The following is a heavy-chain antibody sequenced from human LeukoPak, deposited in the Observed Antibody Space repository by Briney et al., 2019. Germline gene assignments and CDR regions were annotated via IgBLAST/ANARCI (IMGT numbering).Heavy chain of an antibody. D-gene: IGHD7-27*01. J-gene: IGHJ4*02. CDR1: GGSFSGYY. Sequence: SETLSLTCAVYGGSFSGYYWSWIRQPPGKGLEWIGEINHSGSTNYNPSLKSRVTISVDTSKNQFSLKLSSVTAADTAVYYCARVTGYCFDYWGQGALVTVSS. V-gene: IGHV4-34*01. CDR2: INHSGST. CDR3: ARVTGYCFDY.